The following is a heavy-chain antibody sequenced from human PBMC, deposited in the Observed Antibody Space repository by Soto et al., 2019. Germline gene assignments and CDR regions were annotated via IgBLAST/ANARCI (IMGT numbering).Heavy chain of an antibody. D-gene: IGHD6-13*01. CDR1: GGSISSSSYY. J-gene: IGHJ5*02. Sequence: SETLSLTCTVSGGSISSSSYYWGWIRQPPGKGLEWIGSIYYSGSTYYNPSLKSRVTISVDTSKNQFSLKLSSVTAADTAVYYCARSIAAAAPGEDWFDPWGQGTLVTVSS. V-gene: IGHV4-39*01. CDR3: ARSIAAAAPGEDWFDP. CDR2: IYYSGST.